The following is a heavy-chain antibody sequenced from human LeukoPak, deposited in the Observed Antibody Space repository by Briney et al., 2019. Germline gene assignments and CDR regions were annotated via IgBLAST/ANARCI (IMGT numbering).Heavy chain of an antibody. CDR1: GFTFSSYA. V-gene: IGHV3-48*04. CDR2: ISTSTSTI. Sequence: GGSLRLSCAASGFTFSSYAMSWVRQAPGKGLEWVSYISTSTSTIYYADSVKGRFTSSRDNAKNSLYLQMNSLRAEDTAVYYCARGGNSKSSYYFDYWGQGTLVTVSS. D-gene: IGHD1-1*01. CDR3: ARGGNSKSSYYFDY. J-gene: IGHJ4*02.